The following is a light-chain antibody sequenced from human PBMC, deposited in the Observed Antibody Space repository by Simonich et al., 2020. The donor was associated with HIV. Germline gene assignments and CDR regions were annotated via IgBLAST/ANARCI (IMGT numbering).Light chain of an antibody. CDR2: AAS. Sequence: IQLTQSPSFLSASVGDRVTITCRTSQGISNYLARYQQKPGKAPNLLIYAASTLQVGVPSSFSGSGAGTEFTLTISSLQPEDVATYYCQKYKSALQITFGQGTRLEIK. J-gene: IGKJ5*01. CDR3: QKYKSALQIT. V-gene: IGKV1-9*01. CDR1: QGISNY.